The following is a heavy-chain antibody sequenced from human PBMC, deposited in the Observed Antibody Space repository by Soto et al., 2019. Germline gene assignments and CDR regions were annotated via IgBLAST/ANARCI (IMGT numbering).Heavy chain of an antibody. CDR2: ISSSSSTI. CDR1: GFTFSSDS. Sequence: GGSLRLSCAASGFTFSSDSMNWVRQAPGKGLEWVSYISSSSSTIYYADSAKGRFTISRDNAKNSLYLQMNSLRAEDTAVYYCATPSLQLERLTWFDPWGQGTVVTVSS. V-gene: IGHV3-48*01. J-gene: IGHJ5*02. D-gene: IGHD1-1*01. CDR3: ATPSLQLERLTWFDP.